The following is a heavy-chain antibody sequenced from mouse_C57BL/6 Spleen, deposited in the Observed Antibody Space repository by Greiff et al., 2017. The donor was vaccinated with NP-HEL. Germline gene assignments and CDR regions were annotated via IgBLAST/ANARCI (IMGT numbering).Heavy chain of an antibody. J-gene: IGHJ2*01. CDR3: ARYGSSYDYFDY. D-gene: IGHD1-1*01. CDR1: GYTFTSYG. Sequence: VQLQQSGAELARPGASVKLSCKASGYTFTSYGISWVKQSTGQGLEWIGEIYPRSGNTYYNEKFKGKATLTADKSSSTAYMELRSLTSEDSAVYFCARYGSSYDYFDYWGQGTTLTVSS. V-gene: IGHV1-81*01. CDR2: IYPRSGNT.